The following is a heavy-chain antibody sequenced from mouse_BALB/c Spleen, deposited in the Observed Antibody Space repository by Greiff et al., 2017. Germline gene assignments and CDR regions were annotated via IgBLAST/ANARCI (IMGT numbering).Heavy chain of an antibody. V-gene: IGHV4-2*02. CDR2: INPGSSTI. J-gene: IGHJ4*01. CDR1: GFDFSRYW. D-gene: IGHD2-3*01. CDR3: ARLDGYYDAMDY. Sequence: EAKVVESGGGLVQPGGSLNLSCAASGFDFSRYWMSWARQAPGKGQEWIGEINPGSSTINYTPSLKDKFIISRDNAKNTLYLQMSKVRSEDTALYYCARLDGYYDAMDYWGQGTSVTVSS.